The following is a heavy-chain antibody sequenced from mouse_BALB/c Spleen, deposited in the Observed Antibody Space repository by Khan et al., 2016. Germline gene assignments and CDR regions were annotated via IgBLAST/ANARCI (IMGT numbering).Heavy chain of an antibody. CDR2: ISYSGST. J-gene: IGHJ4*01. CDR1: DYSITSDYA. D-gene: IGHD1-1*01. CDR3: ARRGYGSSRYAMDY. Sequence: EVQLQESGPGLVKPSQSLSLTCTVTDYSITSDYAWNWIRQFPGNKLEWMGYISYSGSTSYNPSLKSRISITRDTSKNQFFLQLNSVTTEDTATSYCARRGYGSSRYAMDYWGQGTSVTVSS. V-gene: IGHV3-2*02.